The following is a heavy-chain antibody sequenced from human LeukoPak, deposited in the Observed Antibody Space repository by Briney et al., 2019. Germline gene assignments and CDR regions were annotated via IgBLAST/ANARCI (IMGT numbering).Heavy chain of an antibody. CDR3: ARDVEVRGVITYYFDY. D-gene: IGHD3-10*01. CDR2: INPNSGGT. V-gene: IGHV1-2*02. CDR1: GYTFTSYY. Sequence: GASVKVSCKASGYTFTSYYMHWVRQAPGQGLEWMGWINPNSGGTNYAQKFQGRVTMTRDTSISTAYMELSRLRSDDTAVYYCARDVEVRGVITYYFDYWGQGTLVTVSS. J-gene: IGHJ4*02.